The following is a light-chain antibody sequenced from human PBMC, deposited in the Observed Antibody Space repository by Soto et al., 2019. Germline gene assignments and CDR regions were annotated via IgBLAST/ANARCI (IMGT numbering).Light chain of an antibody. CDR1: QSVTSSF. CDR3: QQYDSSPWT. J-gene: IGKJ1*01. Sequence: PGERATLSCRASQSVTSSFLAWYQQKPGQAPRLLIYGASSRATGIPDRFSGSGSGTDFTLTISRLEPEDFAVYYCQQYDSSPWTFGQGTKVEIK. CDR2: GAS. V-gene: IGKV3-20*01.